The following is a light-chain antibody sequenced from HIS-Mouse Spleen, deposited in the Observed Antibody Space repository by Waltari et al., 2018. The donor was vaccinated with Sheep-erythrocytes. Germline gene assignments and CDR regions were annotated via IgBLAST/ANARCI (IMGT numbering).Light chain of an antibody. V-gene: IGLV2-23*01. CDR1: SSDGGSYNL. CDR2: EGS. Sequence: QSALTQPASVSGSPGHSITISCTGTSSDGGSYNLVSWYQQHPGKAPKLMIYEGSKRPSGVSNRFSGSKSGNTASLTISGRQAEDEADYYCCSYAGSSTPWVFGGGTKLTVL. J-gene: IGLJ3*02. CDR3: CSYAGSSTPWV.